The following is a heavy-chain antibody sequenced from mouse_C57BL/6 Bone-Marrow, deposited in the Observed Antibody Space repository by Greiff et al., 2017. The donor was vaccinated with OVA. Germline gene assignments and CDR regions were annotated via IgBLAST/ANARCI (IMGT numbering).Heavy chain of an antibody. V-gene: IGHV5-4*03. J-gene: IGHJ3*01. CDR2: ISDGGSYT. CDR1: GFTFSSYA. Sequence: EVMLVESGGGLVKPGGSLKLSCAASGFTFSSYAMSWVRQTPEKRLEWVATISDGGSYTYYPDNVKGRFTISRDNAKNNLYLQMSHLKSEDTAMYYCAEVYYDPSFAYWGQGTLVTVSA. CDR3: AEVYYDPSFAY. D-gene: IGHD2-4*01.